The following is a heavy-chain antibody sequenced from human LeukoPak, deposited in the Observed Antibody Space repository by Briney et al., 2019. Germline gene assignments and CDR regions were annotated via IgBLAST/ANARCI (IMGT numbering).Heavy chain of an antibody. CDR3: ARGIVVVPAAIHWFDP. J-gene: IGHJ5*02. Sequence: SETLSLICTVCGGSISSSSYYWGSIRQPPGRGLECIGSIYYSVSTYYTPSLKSRVTISVETSKNQFSLKQSSVTAADTAVYYCARGIVVVPAAIHWFDPWGQGTLVTVST. CDR2: IYYSVST. D-gene: IGHD2-2*02. CDR1: GGSISSSSYY. V-gene: IGHV4-39*07.